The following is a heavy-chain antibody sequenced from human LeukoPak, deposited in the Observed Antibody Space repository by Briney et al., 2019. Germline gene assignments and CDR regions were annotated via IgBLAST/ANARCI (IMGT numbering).Heavy chain of an antibody. CDR3: AKVRAGWYFDY. J-gene: IGHJ4*02. CDR2: IYSGGST. D-gene: IGHD6-19*01. CDR1: GFTVSSNY. V-gene: IGHV3-53*05. Sequence: GGSLRLSCAASGFTVSSNYMSWVRQAPGKGLEWVSVIYSGGSTYYADSVRGRFTISRDNSKNTLYLQMNSLRAEDTAVYYCAKVRAGWYFDYWGQGTLVTVSS.